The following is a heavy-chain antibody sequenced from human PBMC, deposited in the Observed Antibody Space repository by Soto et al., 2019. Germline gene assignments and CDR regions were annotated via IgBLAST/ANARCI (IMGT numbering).Heavy chain of an antibody. Sequence: GGSLRLSCAASGFTFSSYSMNWVRQAPGKGLEWVSSISFGSTYIYYADSVRGRFTISRDNAKDSLYLQMNSLSAEDTAVYYCARVVGQRFLEWLFDYWGQGTQVTVSS. V-gene: IGHV3-21*01. CDR2: ISFGSTYI. CDR1: GFTFSSYS. J-gene: IGHJ4*02. CDR3: ARVVGQRFLEWLFDY. D-gene: IGHD3-3*01.